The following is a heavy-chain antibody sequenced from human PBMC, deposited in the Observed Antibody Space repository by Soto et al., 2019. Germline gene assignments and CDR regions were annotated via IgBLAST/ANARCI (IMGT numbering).Heavy chain of an antibody. J-gene: IGHJ4*02. CDR1: GYSFARYW. D-gene: IGHD3-22*01. CDR3: ARQIYDSDTGPNFQYYFDS. Sequence: PGESLKISCKGSGYSFARYWITWVRQKPGKGLEWMGRIDPSDSQTYYSPSFRGHVTISVANSLTTVFLQCSSLRASDTAMYYCARQIYDSDTGPNFQYYFDSWGQGTPVTVSS. CDR2: IDPSDSQT. V-gene: IGHV5-10-1*01.